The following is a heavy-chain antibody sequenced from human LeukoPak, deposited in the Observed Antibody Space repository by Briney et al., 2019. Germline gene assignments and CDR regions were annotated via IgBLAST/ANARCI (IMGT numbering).Heavy chain of an antibody. CDR3: ARSPPGIVGATVWFDP. V-gene: IGHV1-18*01. Sequence: AASVKVSCKASGYTFTSYGISWVRQAPGQGLEWMGWISAYNGNTNYAQKLQGRVTMTTDTSTSTAYMELRSLRSGDTAVYYCARSPPGIVGATVWFDPWGQGTLVTVSS. J-gene: IGHJ5*02. CDR1: GYTFTSYG. D-gene: IGHD1-26*01. CDR2: ISAYNGNT.